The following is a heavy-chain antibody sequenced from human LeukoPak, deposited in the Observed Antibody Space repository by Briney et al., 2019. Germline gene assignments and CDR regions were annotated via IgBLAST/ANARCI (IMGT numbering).Heavy chain of an antibody. CDR1: GFTFSSDS. Sequence: GGSLRLSCAASGFTFSSDSMNWVRQAPGKGLEWVSYISSRSSTIYYADSVKGRFTISRDNSKNTLYLQMNSLRAEDTAVYYCAWSRGYYDSSGYYWGFDYWGQGTLVTVSS. CDR2: ISSRSSTI. V-gene: IGHV3-48*01. J-gene: IGHJ4*02. D-gene: IGHD3-22*01. CDR3: AWSRGYYDSSGYYWGFDY.